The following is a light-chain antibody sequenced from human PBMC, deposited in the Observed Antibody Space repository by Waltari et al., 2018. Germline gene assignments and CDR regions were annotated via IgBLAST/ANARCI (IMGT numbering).Light chain of an antibody. CDR3: QQYDTYPWT. J-gene: IGKJ1*01. CDR1: KNITIW. CDR2: KAS. V-gene: IGKV1-5*03. Sequence: IQMTQSSSTLSASVGDRVTITCRASKNITIWTTWYQQKPGKAPNLLIYKASSLQSGVPSRFSGSGSGTEFALTINSLQPDDFATYYCQQYDTYPWTFGHGTKVEIK.